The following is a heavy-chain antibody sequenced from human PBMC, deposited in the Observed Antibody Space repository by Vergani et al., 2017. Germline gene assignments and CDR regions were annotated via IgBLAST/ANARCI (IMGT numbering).Heavy chain of an antibody. J-gene: IGHJ4*02. V-gene: IGHV3-49*03. CDR3: AKDGEDSYGYDY. CDR1: GFTFSSYA. Sequence: EVQLLESGGGLVQPGGSLRLSCAASGFTFSSYAMSWFRQAPGKGLEWVGFIRSKPYGGTTEYAASVKGRFTISRDDSKSIAYLQMNSLRAEDTAVYYCAKDGEDSYGYDYWGQGTLVTVSS. CDR2: IRSKPYGGTT. D-gene: IGHD5-18*01.